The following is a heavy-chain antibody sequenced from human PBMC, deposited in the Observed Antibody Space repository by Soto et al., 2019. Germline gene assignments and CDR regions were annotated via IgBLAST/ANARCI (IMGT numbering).Heavy chain of an antibody. J-gene: IGHJ4*02. V-gene: IGHV3-74*01. CDR1: GFIFSSHW. CDR2: FGPXGXXX. D-gene: IGHD1-1*01. CDR3: VRDNNWSFDY. Sequence: GGSLRRSCAASGFIFSSHWMHWVRQAPGKGLVXXSHFGPXGXXXXXXDSVQGRFTISRDNARNRLYLQMNSLRDEDTAIYYCVRDNNWSFDYWGQGILVTAPQ.